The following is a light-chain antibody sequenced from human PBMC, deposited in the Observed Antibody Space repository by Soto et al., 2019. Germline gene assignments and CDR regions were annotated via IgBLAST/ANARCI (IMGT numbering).Light chain of an antibody. CDR1: SSNIGAGYD. CDR2: GNN. CDR3: QSYDSSLSGAYV. V-gene: IGLV1-40*01. J-gene: IGLJ1*01. Sequence: QSVLTQPPSVSGAPGQRVTISCTGSSSNIGAGYDVHWYQQLPGTAPKLLIYGNNNRPSGVPDRFSGSKSGTSASLAITGLQAEDEADYYCQSYDSSLSGAYVFGNGTKLTVL.